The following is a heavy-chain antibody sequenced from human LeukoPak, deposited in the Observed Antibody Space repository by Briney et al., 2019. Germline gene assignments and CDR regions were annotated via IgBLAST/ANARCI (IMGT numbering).Heavy chain of an antibody. CDR3: ARSYSSGSVFDY. V-gene: IGHV3-21*01. D-gene: IGHD6-19*01. CDR1: GFTFSSYA. CDR2: ISSSSSYI. J-gene: IGHJ4*02. Sequence: GGSLRLSCAASGFTFSSYAMSWVRQAPGKGLEWVSSISSSSSYIYYADSVKGRFTISRDNAKNSLYLQMNGLRAEDTAVYYCARSYSSGSVFDYWGQGTLVTVSS.